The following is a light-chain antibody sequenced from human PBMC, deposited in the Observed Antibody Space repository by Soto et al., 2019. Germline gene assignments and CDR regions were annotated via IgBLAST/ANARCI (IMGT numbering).Light chain of an antibody. J-gene: IGKJ4*01. CDR1: QSVSSSS. CDR2: DVS. Sequence: EIVLTQSPGTLSLSPGERATLSCRASQSVSSSSLAWYQQKPGQAPRLLIYDVSSRTTGIPDRFSGSGSGTDFTLTISRLEPEDFAGYYCQQYGSSPFTFGGGTKVEIK. V-gene: IGKV3-20*01. CDR3: QQYGSSPFT.